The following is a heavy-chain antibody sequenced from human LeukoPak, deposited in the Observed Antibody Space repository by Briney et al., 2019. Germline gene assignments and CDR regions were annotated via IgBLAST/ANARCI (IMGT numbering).Heavy chain of an antibody. CDR2: ILYSGTT. J-gene: IGHJ4*02. D-gene: IGHD6-19*01. CDR1: GGSISPYY. Sequence: RTSETLSLTCTVSGGSISPYYWSWIRQTPGPGLEWIGYILYSGTTTNYNPSLKSRVTISVDTSKNQFSLKLSSVTAADTAVYYCARHLGPSIAVAGEFDYWGQGTLVTVSS. V-gene: IGHV4-59*08. CDR3: ARHLGPSIAVAGEFDY.